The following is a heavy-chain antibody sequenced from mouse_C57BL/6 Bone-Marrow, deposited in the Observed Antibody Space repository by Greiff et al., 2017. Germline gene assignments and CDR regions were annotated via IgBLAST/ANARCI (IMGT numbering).Heavy chain of an antibody. CDR2: IYPGSGST. Sequence: QVQLQQPGAELVKPGASVKMSCKASGYTFTSYWITWVKQRPGQGLEWIGDIYPGSGSTNYNEKFKSKATLTVDTSSSTAYMQLSSLTSEDSAVYYCARGRDYGNYFAYWGQGTTLTVSS. J-gene: IGHJ2*01. CDR3: ARGRDYGNYFAY. V-gene: IGHV1-55*01. CDR1: GYTFTSYW. D-gene: IGHD2-1*01.